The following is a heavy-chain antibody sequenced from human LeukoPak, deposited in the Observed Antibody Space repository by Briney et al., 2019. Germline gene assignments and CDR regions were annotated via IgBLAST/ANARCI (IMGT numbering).Heavy chain of an antibody. J-gene: IGHJ4*02. CDR2: INHSGST. Sequence: SETLSLTCAVYGGSFSGYYWSWIRQPPGKGLEWIGEINHSGSTNYNPSLKSRVTISVDTSKNQFSLKLSSATAADTAVYYCARGISSFDYWGQGTLVTVSS. D-gene: IGHD3-3*02. CDR1: GGSFSGYY. V-gene: IGHV4-34*01. CDR3: ARGISSFDY.